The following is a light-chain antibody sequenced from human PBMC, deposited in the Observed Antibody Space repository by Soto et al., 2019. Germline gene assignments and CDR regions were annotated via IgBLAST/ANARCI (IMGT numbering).Light chain of an antibody. CDR3: SSYTTSSTLLYV. V-gene: IGLV2-14*01. J-gene: IGLJ1*01. CDR1: SSDVGGYNS. CDR2: EVS. Sequence: QSVLTQPASVSGSPGQSITISCTGTSSDVGGYNSVSWYQQHPGKAPKPMIYEVSNRPSGVSNRFSGSKSGNTASLTISGLQAEDEADYYCSSYTTSSTLLYVFGTGTKVTVL.